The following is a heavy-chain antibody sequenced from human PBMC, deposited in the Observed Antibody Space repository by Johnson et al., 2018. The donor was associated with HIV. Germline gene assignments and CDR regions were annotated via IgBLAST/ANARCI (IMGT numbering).Heavy chain of an antibody. CDR1: GFTFDDYA. D-gene: IGHD5-24*01. J-gene: IGHJ3*01. CDR2: ISWNSGSI. Sequence: VQLVESEGGLVQPGRSLRLSCAASGFTFDDYAMHWVRQAPGKGLEWVSGISWNSGSIGYADSVKGRFTISRDNAKNSLYLQMNSLRVEDTAVYYCARMAAHVSDFWGQGTMVTVSS. CDR3: ARMAAHVSDF. V-gene: IGHV3-9*01.